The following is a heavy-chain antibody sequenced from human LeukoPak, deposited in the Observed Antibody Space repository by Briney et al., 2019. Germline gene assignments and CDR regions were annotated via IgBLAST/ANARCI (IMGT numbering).Heavy chain of an antibody. Sequence: SETLSLTCAVYGGSFSGYYWSWIRQPPGKGLEWIGEINHSGSTNYNPSLKSRVTISVDTSKNQFSLKLSSVTAADTAVYYCARTGYRAVGIWGQGTMVTVSS. J-gene: IGHJ3*02. CDR1: GGSFSGYY. D-gene: IGHD6-25*01. CDR3: ARTGYRAVGI. CDR2: INHSGST. V-gene: IGHV4-34*01.